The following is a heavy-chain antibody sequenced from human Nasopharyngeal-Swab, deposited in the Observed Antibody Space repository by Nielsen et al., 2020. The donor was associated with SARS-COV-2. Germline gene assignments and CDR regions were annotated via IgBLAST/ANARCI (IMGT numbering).Heavy chain of an antibody. V-gene: IGHV1-2*06. CDR1: GYTFTGYY. CDR3: AREDSSSWYSLLNWFDP. Sequence: KVSCKASGYTFTGYYMHWVRQAPGQGLEWMGRINPNSGGTNYAQKFQGRVTMTRDTSISTAYMELSRLRSDDTAVYYCAREDSSSWYSLLNWFDPWGQGTLVTVSS. J-gene: IGHJ5*02. D-gene: IGHD6-13*01. CDR2: INPNSGGT.